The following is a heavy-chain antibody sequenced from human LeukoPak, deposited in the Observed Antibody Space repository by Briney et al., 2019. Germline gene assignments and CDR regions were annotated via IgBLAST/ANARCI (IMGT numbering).Heavy chain of an antibody. J-gene: IGHJ5*02. CDR1: GYTFTNYY. V-gene: IGHV1-2*02. CDR3: ARAGSITARAVWFDP. Sequence: GASVKVSCKASGYTFTNYYIHWVRQAPGQGLEWMGWINPNSGATNYAQKFQGRGTMTRDTAINTAYMELSSQESDDPALYYCARAGSITARAVWFDPWGQGTLVTVSS. D-gene: IGHD6-6*01. CDR2: INPNSGAT.